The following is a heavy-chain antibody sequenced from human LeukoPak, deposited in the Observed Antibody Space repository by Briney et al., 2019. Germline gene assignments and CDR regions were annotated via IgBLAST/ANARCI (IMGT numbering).Heavy chain of an antibody. D-gene: IGHD6-25*01. CDR3: VRGAKCSGADCDSTKEYVYYFDY. Sequence: GASVNVSCKASGYTFSNNDINWVRQAPGQGLEWMGWMNPISGNTGFAQKFQGRVTITRITSISTAYMEMSSLRSDDTAVYYCVRGAKCSGADCDSTKEYVYYFDYWGQGTLVTVSS. V-gene: IGHV1-8*03. CDR1: GYTFSNND. CDR2: MNPISGNT. J-gene: IGHJ4*02.